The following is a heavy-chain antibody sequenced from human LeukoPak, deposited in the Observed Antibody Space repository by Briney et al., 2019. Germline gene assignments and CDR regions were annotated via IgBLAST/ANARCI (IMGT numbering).Heavy chain of an antibody. V-gene: IGHV4-61*02. D-gene: IGHD1-26*01. CDR1: GGSISSGSYY. Sequence: SQTLSLTCTVSGGSISSGSYYWSWIRQPAGKGLEWIGRIYTSGSTNYNPSLKSRVTISVDTSKNQFSLKLSSVTAADTAVYYCARDGSSGGFDYWGQGTLVTVSS. CDR2: IYTSGST. J-gene: IGHJ4*02. CDR3: ARDGSSGGFDY.